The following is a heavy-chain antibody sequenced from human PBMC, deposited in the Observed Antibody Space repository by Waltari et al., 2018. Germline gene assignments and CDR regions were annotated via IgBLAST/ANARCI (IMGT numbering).Heavy chain of an antibody. CDR2: INGDGSAK. J-gene: IGHJ4*02. V-gene: IGHV3-7*01. CDR1: GFTFSNYY. D-gene: IGHD2-15*01. CDR3: VRDGLIHAADY. Sequence: EVQLVASGGNLVQPGGSLRLSCLASGFTFSNYYMRWVRQDPGKGLEWEANINGDGSAKNYMDSVRGRFTISRDNAKNSVYMQLNSLRDDDTAVYYCVRDGLIHAADYWGQGTLVSVSS.